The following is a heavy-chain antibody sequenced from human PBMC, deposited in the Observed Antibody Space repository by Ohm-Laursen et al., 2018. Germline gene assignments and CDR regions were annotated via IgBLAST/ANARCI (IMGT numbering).Heavy chain of an antibody. CDR3: ARLRFGTSWYEGYNWLDP. J-gene: IGHJ5*02. CDR2: TYYSGTT. V-gene: IGHV4-59*01. D-gene: IGHD6-13*01. Sequence: SETLSLTCSVSGGSISNNYWSWIRQPPGKGLEWIGYTYYSGTTNYNPSLKSRVSMSLDTSKNQFSLRLTSVNAADTAVYYCARLRFGTSWYEGYNWLDPWGQGTLVTVSS. CDR1: GGSISNNY.